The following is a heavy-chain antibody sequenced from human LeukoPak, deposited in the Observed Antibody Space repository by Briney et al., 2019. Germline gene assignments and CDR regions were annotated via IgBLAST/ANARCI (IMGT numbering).Heavy chain of an antibody. D-gene: IGHD1-26*01. CDR1: GFTSSSYW. J-gene: IGHJ3*02. CDR2: IKQDGSEK. Sequence: GGSLRLSCAASGFTSSSYWMSWVRQAPGKGLEWVANIKQDGSEKYYVDSVKGRFTISRDNAKNSLYLQMNSLRAEDTAVYYCARGVESGSYRVDAFDIWGQGTMVTVSS. CDR3: ARGVESGSYRVDAFDI. V-gene: IGHV3-7*01.